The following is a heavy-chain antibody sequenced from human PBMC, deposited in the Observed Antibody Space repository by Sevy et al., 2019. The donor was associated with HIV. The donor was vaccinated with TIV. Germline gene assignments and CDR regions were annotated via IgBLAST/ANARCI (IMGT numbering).Heavy chain of an antibody. CDR1: GFTFSSFS. D-gene: IGHD2-21*01. Sequence: RGSLRLSCSASGFTFSSFSMHWVRQAPGKGLEYVSSINPNGGSTYYADSVKGRFTISRDNSKNTLYLQMSSLRIEDTAVYYSVKGVVVIATYFDYWGQGTLVSVSS. J-gene: IGHJ4*02. V-gene: IGHV3-64D*06. CDR3: VKGVVVIATYFDY. CDR2: INPNGGST.